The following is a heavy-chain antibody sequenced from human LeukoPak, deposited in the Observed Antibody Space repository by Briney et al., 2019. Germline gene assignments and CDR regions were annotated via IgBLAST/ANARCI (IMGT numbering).Heavy chain of an antibody. CDR2: IVVGSGNT. Sequence: SVKVSCKASGSTFTSSAMQWVRQARGQRLEWIGWIVVGSGNTNYAQKFQERVTITRDMSTSTAYMELRSLRSEDTALYYCAGGSGRYGYYYNYMDVWGKGTTVTVSS. V-gene: IGHV1-58*02. J-gene: IGHJ6*03. CDR1: GSTFTSSA. CDR3: AGGSGRYGYYYNYMDV. D-gene: IGHD1-26*01.